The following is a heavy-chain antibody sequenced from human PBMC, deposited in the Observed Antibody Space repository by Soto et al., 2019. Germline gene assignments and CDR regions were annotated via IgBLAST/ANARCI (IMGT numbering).Heavy chain of an antibody. J-gene: IGHJ3*02. V-gene: IGHV3-30-3*01. CDR3: ARDGSGSYYGYDAFDI. D-gene: IGHD1-26*01. CDR2: ISYDGSNK. Sequence: QVQLVESGGGVVQPGRSLRLSCAASGFTFSSYAMHWVRQAPGKGLEWVAVISYDGSNKYYADSVKGRFTISRDNSKNTLYLQMNSLRAEDTAVYYCARDGSGSYYGYDAFDIWGQGTMVTVSS. CDR1: GFTFSSYA.